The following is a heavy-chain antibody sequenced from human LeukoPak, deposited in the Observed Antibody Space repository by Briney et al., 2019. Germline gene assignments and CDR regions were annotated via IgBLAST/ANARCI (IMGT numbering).Heavy chain of an antibody. J-gene: IGHJ4*02. CDR2: INPNSGGT. D-gene: IGHD6-13*01. CDR1: GYTFTGYY. V-gene: IGHV1-2*06. CDR3: ARGGLAAAGTYPCNDY. Sequence: ASVKVSCKASGYTFTGYYMHWVRQAPGQGLERMGRINPNSGGTNYAQKFQGRVTMTRDTSISTAYMELSRLRSDDTAVYYCARGGLAAAGTYPCNDYWGQGTLVTVSS.